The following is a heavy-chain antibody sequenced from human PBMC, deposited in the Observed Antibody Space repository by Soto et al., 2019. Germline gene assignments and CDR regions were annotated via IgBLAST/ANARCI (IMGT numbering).Heavy chain of an antibody. D-gene: IGHD3-9*01. CDR1: GGSVSSGSYY. J-gene: IGHJ5*02. CDR2: IYYSGST. CDR3: ARGAVRYFDWLGWFDP. V-gene: IGHV4-61*01. Sequence: QVQLQESGPGLVKPSETLSLTCTVSGGSVSSGSYYWSWIRQPPGKGLEWFGYIYYSGSTNYNPSRKSRVTISVDTSKNQFSLKLSSVTAADTAVYYCARGAVRYFDWLGWFDPWGQGTLVTVSS.